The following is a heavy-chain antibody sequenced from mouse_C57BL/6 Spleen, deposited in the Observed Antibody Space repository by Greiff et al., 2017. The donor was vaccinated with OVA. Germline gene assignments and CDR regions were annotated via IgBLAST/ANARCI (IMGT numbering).Heavy chain of an antibody. CDR2: ISYDGSN. CDR3: ARDHI. Sequence: VQLKESGPGLVKPSQSLSLTCSVTGYSITSGYYWNWIRQFPGNKLEWMGYISYDGSNNYNPSLKNRISITRDTSKNQFFLKLNSVTTEGTATYYCARDHIWGTGTTVTVSS. V-gene: IGHV3-6*01. J-gene: IGHJ1*03. CDR1: GYSITSGYY.